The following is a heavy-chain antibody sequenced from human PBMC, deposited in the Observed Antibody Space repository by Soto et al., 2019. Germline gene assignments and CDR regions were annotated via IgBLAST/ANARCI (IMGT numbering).Heavy chain of an antibody. CDR1: GYTFTSYA. CDR3: ARELRFLEWFPSYGMDV. V-gene: IGHV1-3*01. J-gene: IGHJ6*02. D-gene: IGHD3-3*01. Sequence: QVRLVQSGAEVKKPGASVKVSCKASGYTFTSYAMHWVRQAPGQRLEWMGWINAGNGNTKYSQKFQGRVTITRDTSASTAYMELSSLRSEDTAVYYCARELRFLEWFPSYGMDVWGQGTTVTVSS. CDR2: INAGNGNT.